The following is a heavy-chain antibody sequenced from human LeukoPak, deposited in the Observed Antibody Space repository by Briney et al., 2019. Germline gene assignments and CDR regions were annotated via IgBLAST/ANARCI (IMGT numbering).Heavy chain of an antibody. J-gene: IGHJ4*02. Sequence: SETLSLTCTVSGGYISSGHYSWSWIRQHPGKGLECIGYIYYSGSTYYNPSLKTRLTISVDTSENQFSLKLSSVTAADTAVYYCARHTELGGDFDYWGQGTLVTVSS. D-gene: IGHD1-14*01. CDR2: IYYSGST. CDR1: GGYISSGHYS. V-gene: IGHV4-31*03. CDR3: ARHTELGGDFDY.